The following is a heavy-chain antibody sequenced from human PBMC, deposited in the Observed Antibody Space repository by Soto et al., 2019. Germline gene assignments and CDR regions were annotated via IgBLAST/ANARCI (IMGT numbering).Heavy chain of an antibody. V-gene: IGHV1-18*01. CDR2: ISAYNGNT. CDR3: ARAGNDFWSGFHSLDY. Sequence: QVQLVQSGAEVKKPGASLKFSCKASGYTFTSYGISWVRQAPGQGLEWMGWISAYNGNTNYAQKLQGRVTMTTDTSTSTAYMELRSLRSDDTAVYYCARAGNDFWSGFHSLDYWGQGTLVTVSS. J-gene: IGHJ4*02. CDR1: GYTFTSYG. D-gene: IGHD3-3*01.